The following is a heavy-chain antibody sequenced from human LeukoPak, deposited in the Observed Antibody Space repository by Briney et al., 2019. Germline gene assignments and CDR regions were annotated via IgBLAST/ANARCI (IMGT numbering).Heavy chain of an antibody. CDR1: GGSISSYY. D-gene: IGHD6-13*01. V-gene: IGHV4-4*07. CDR2: IYTSGST. CDR3: ARGRVSSSWYSAFDY. Sequence: SETLSLTCTVSGGSISSYYWSWIWQPAGKGLEWIGRIYTSGSTNYNPSLKSRVTMSVDTSKNQFSLKLSSVTAADTAVYYCARGRVSSSWYSAFDYWGQGTLVTVSS. J-gene: IGHJ4*02.